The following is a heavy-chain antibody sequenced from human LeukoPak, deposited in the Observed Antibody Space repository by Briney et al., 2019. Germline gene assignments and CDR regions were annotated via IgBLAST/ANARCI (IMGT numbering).Heavy chain of an antibody. Sequence: GGSLRLSCAASGFTLSSYAMSWVRQGPGKGLEWVSVIFSGGTTLYADSVKGRFTISRDNSKNTLYLQMNSLRAEDTAVYYCSRGLRDGYSNYWYFDLWGHGTLVTVSS. V-gene: IGHV3-66*01. CDR3: SRGLRDGYSNYWYFDL. CDR1: GFTLSSYA. D-gene: IGHD5-24*01. J-gene: IGHJ2*01. CDR2: IFSGGTT.